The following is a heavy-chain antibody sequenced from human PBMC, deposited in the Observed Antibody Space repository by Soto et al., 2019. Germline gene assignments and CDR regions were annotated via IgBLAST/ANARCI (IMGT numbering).Heavy chain of an antibody. J-gene: IGHJ4*02. Sequence: QITLKESGPMLVRPTQTLTLTCTFSGFSLSTSGVAVAWIRQPPGEALEWLALIYWDDDRRYNSSLKSRLTITRDTSNDQVVLTMTNMDTMDTATYFCAHSQRGPRDFWGPGILVTVSS. CDR2: IYWDDDR. CDR1: GFSLSTSGVA. CDR3: AHSQRGPRDF. D-gene: IGHD5-12*01. V-gene: IGHV2-5*02.